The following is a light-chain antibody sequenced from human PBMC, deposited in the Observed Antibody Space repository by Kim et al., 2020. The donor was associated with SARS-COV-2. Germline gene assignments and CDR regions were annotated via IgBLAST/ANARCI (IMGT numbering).Light chain of an antibody. J-gene: IGLJ3*02. Sequence: QAGLTQPPSVSKGLRQNATLTCTGDSNNVGNEGAAWLEQHQGQPPKLLFYRSNNRPSGVSGSLSASGSGNTASLTITGLQPADEADYYCSAWDYGVNAWVFGEGTRLTVL. CDR2: RSN. CDR3: SAWDYGVNAWV. CDR1: SNNVGNEG. V-gene: IGLV10-54*01.